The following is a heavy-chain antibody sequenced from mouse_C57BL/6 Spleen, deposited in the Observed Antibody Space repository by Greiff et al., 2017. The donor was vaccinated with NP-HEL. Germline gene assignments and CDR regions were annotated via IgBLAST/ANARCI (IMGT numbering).Heavy chain of an antibody. Sequence: VQLQQSGAELVRPGASVKLSCTASGFNIKDDYMHWVKQRPEQGLEWIGWIDPENGDTEYASKFQGKATITADTSSNTAYLQLSSLTSEDTAVYYCTLFYGNLGYWGQGTLVTVSA. CDR1: GFNIKDDY. J-gene: IGHJ3*01. CDR2: IDPENGDT. CDR3: TLFYGNLGY. D-gene: IGHD2-1*01. V-gene: IGHV14-4*01.